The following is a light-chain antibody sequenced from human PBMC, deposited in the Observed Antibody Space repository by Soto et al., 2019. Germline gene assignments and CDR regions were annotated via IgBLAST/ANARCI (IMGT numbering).Light chain of an antibody. J-gene: IGLJ1*01. V-gene: IGLV2-23*01. CDR2: EDT. CDR3: CSYVGASTYV. Sequence: QSALTQPASVSGSPGQSITISCTGTTSFVGGYNLVSWYQQHTGKAPQVLIYEDTKRPSGVSNRFSGSISGSTASLTISGLQAEDEADYYCCSYVGASTYVFGTGTKLTVL. CDR1: TSFVGGYNL.